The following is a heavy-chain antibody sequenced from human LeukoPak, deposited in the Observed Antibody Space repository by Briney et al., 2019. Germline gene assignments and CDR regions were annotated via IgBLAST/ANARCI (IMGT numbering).Heavy chain of an antibody. CDR1: GFTFSNSA. D-gene: IGHD3-9*01. Sequence: GGPLRLSCAASGFTFSNSAMNWVRQVPGKGLEWVSSIDYDSSHIYYAASVRGRFTISRDNARNSVYLQMNSLRVEDTAVYYCARDPLRYLRVGHYDYWGQGTLVAVSS. J-gene: IGHJ4*02. V-gene: IGHV3-21*01. CDR2: IDYDSSHI. CDR3: ARDPLRYLRVGHYDY.